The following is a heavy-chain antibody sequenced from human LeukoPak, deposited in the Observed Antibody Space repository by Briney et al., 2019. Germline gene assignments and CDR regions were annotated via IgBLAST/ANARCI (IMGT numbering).Heavy chain of an antibody. D-gene: IGHD6-19*01. J-gene: IGHJ6*02. CDR3: ARLPVAGTLLPMYYYYGMDV. CDR1: GFTFSSYA. Sequence: GGSLRLSCAASGFTFSSYAMHWVRQAPGKGLEWVAVISYDGSNKYYADSVKGRFTISRDNAKNSLYLQMNSLRAEDTAVYYCARLPVAGTLLPMYYYYGMDVWGQGTTVTVSS. V-gene: IGHV3-30-3*01. CDR2: ISYDGSNK.